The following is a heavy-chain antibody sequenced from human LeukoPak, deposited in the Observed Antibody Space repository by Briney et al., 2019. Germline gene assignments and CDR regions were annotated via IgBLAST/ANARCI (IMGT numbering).Heavy chain of an antibody. CDR2: ISSDGGRT. V-gene: IGHV3-64D*09. Sequence: GGSLRLSCSASGFTLSSFAMLWVRQAPGKGLEYVSGISSDGGRTNYADSVKARFTISRDNSKVTLYLQMTSLRPEDTAIYYCVKDPSGNYFYFDYWGQGTLVTVSS. D-gene: IGHD1-26*01. CDR1: GFTLSSFA. CDR3: VKDPSGNYFYFDY. J-gene: IGHJ4*02.